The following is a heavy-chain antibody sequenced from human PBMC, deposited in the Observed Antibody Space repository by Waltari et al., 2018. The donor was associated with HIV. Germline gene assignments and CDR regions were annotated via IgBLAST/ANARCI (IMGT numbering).Heavy chain of an antibody. CDR1: GFSISSNNYY. CDR3: ARHKNRGSYFPVDF. J-gene: IGHJ4*02. D-gene: IGHD1-26*01. V-gene: IGHV4-39*07. CDR2: IFYSGTT. Sequence: QLQLHESGPGLVKPSETLSPTCIVLGFSISSNNYYWGWLRQPPGKGLEWIGNIFYSGTTNYNPSLESRVTISIDTSKSQFSLNLDSVTAADTAIYYCARHKNRGSYFPVDFWGQGTLVAVSS.